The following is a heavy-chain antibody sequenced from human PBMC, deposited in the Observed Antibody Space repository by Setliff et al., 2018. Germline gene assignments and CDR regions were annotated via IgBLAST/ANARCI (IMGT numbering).Heavy chain of an antibody. CDR3: ARDFRGTVVGDAFDI. Sequence: AASVKVSCKASGGTLSSYAISWVRQAPGQGLEWMGRIIPIFGTANYAQKFQGRVTITADESTSTAYMELSSLRSEDTAVYYCARDFRGTVVGDAFDIWGQGTMVTVSS. V-gene: IGHV1-69*13. D-gene: IGHD1-26*01. CDR1: GGTLSSYA. J-gene: IGHJ3*02. CDR2: IIPIFGTA.